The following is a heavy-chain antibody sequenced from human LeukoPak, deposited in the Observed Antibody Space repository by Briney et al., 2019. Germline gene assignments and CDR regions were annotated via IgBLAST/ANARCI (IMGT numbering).Heavy chain of an antibody. CDR1: GGTFSSYA. CDR3: ARENIRDLGVFDY. J-gene: IGHJ4*02. Sequence: GASVKVSCKASGGTFSSYAISWVRQAPGQGLEWMGGIIPIFGTANYAQKFQGRVTITADESTSTAYIELSSLRSEDTAVYYCARENIRDLGVFDYWGQGTLVTVSS. CDR2: IIPIFGTA. D-gene: IGHD3-16*01. V-gene: IGHV1-69*13.